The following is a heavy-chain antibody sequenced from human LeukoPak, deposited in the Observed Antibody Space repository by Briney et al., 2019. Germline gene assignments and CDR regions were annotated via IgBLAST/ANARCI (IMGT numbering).Heavy chain of an antibody. CDR1: GYTFTSYG. Sequence: AASVKVSCKASGYTFTSYGISWVRQAPGQGLEWMGWISTYNADTDYAQKFQGRVTMTTETSTSTAYMELRSLRSDDTAVYCCASFGGARGYSYGFDYWGQGTLVTVSS. CDR2: ISTYNADT. D-gene: IGHD5-18*01. V-gene: IGHV1-18*01. CDR3: ASFGGARGYSYGFDY. J-gene: IGHJ4*02.